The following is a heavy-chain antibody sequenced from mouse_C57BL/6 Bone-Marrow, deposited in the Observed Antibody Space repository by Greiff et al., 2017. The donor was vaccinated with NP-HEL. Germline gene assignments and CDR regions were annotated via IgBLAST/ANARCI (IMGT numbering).Heavy chain of an antibody. V-gene: IGHV5-12*01. J-gene: IGHJ4*01. CDR3: ARRITTVGYAMDY. CDR2: ISNGGGST. Sequence: EVKLMESGGGLVQPGGSLKLSCAASGFTFSDYYMYWVRQTPEKRLEWVAYISNGGGSTYYPDTVKGRFTLSRDNAKNTLYLQMSRLKSEDTAMYYCARRITTVGYAMDYWGQGTSVTVSS. CDR1: GFTFSDYY. D-gene: IGHD1-1*01.